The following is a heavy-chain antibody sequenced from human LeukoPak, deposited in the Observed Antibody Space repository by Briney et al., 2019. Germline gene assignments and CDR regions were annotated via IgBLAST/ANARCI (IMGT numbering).Heavy chain of an antibody. CDR3: ARDQGSYPNWFDP. CDR2: ISSSSSYI. J-gene: IGHJ5*02. Sequence: GGSLRLSCAASGLTFRTYSMNWVRQAPGKGLEWVSSISSSSSYIYYADSVKGRFTISRDNAKNSLYLQMNSLRAEDTAVYYCARDQGSYPNWFDPWGQGTLVTVSS. D-gene: IGHD1-26*01. CDR1: GLTFRTYS. V-gene: IGHV3-21*01.